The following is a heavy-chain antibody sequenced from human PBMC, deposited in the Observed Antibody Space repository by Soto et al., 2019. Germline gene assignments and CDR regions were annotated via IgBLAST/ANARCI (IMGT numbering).Heavy chain of an antibody. CDR1: GYTFTSYD. CDR3: ARVGDFWRGYFSCIDV. Sequence: GSVKVSCKASGYTFTSYDINWVRQATGQGLEWMGWMNPNSGNTGYAQKFQGRVTMTRNTSISTAYMELSSLRSEDTAVYYCARVGDFWRGYFSCIDVWGQGPTVTV. D-gene: IGHD3-3*01. V-gene: IGHV1-8*01. J-gene: IGHJ6*02. CDR2: MNPNSGNT.